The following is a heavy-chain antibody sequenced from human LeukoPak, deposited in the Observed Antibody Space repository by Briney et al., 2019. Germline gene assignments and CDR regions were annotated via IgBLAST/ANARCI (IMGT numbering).Heavy chain of an antibody. J-gene: IGHJ5*02. Sequence: DSATGRFTISRDNSKNTLYLQVSGLRPEDTAVYYCARDRTQYYDSSGYGSFSSWGQGILVTVSS. D-gene: IGHD3-22*01. V-gene: IGHV3-30*15. CDR3: ARDRTQYYDSSGYGSFSS.